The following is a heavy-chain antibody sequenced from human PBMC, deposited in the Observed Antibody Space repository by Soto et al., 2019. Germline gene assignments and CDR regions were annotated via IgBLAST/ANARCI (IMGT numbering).Heavy chain of an antibody. CDR1: GYTFTSYG. Sequence: ASVKVSCKASGYTFTSYGISWVRQAPGQGLEGMGWISAYNGNTNYAQKLQGRVTMTTETSTSTAYMELRSLRSDDTAVYYCARGADYYDSSGNDYWGQGTLVTVSS. J-gene: IGHJ4*02. CDR3: ARGADYYDSSGNDY. V-gene: IGHV1-18*01. D-gene: IGHD3-22*01. CDR2: ISAYNGNT.